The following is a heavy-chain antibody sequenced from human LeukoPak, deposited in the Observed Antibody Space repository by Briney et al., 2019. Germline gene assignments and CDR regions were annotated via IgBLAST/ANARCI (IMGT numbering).Heavy chain of an antibody. Sequence: PSETLSLTCTVSGGSISGYCWSWIRQPPGKGLEWIGYIYHSGSTIYNPSLKSRFTISVDPSKNQFSLKLSSVTAADTAVYYCARGGSTAIDYWGQGTLVTVSS. J-gene: IGHJ4*02. CDR3: ARGGSTAIDY. CDR1: GGSISGYC. V-gene: IGHV4-59*01. CDR2: IYHSGST. D-gene: IGHD3-16*01.